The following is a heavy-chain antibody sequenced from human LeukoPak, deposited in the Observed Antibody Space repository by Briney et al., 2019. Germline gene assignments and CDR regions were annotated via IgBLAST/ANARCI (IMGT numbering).Heavy chain of an antibody. CDR3: ARHWAKYCGGDCYPGAY. Sequence: SVKVSCKASGGTFSSYAISWVRQAPGQGLEWMGRIIPILGIANYAQKFQGRVTITADKSTSTAYMELSSLRSEDTAVYYCARHWAKYCGGDCYPGAYWGQGTLVTVSS. CDR2: IIPILGIA. J-gene: IGHJ4*02. V-gene: IGHV1-69*04. D-gene: IGHD2-21*02. CDR1: GGTFSSYA.